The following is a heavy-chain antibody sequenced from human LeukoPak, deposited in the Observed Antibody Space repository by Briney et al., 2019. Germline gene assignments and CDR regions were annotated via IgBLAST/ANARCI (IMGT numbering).Heavy chain of an antibody. CDR1: GFTFSSYS. Sequence: GGSLRLSCAASGFTFSSYSMNWVRQAPGKGLEWVSPISSSSSYIYYADSVKGRFTISRDNAKNSLYLQMNSLRAEDTAVYYCARDPTYGGNLTFDYRGQGTLVTVSS. CDR3: ARDPTYGGNLTFDY. V-gene: IGHV3-21*01. J-gene: IGHJ4*02. D-gene: IGHD4/OR15-4a*01. CDR2: ISSSSSYI.